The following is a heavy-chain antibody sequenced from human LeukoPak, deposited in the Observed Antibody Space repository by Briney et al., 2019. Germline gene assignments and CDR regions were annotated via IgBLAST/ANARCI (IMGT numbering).Heavy chain of an antibody. CDR1: GYTFTSHY. Sequence: SVKVSCKASGYTFTSHYMYWVRQAPGQGLEWMGGIIPIFGTANYAQKFQGRVTITADKSTSTAYMELSSLRSEDTAVYYCARLVAATFDPWGQGTLVTVSS. CDR3: ARLVAATFDP. J-gene: IGHJ5*02. V-gene: IGHV1-69*06. CDR2: IIPIFGTA. D-gene: IGHD6-19*01.